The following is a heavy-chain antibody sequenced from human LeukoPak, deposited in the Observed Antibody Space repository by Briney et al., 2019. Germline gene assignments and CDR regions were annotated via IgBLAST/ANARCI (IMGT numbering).Heavy chain of an antibody. CDR2: IYYSGST. CDR3: ARMRRRDGYNFDY. D-gene: IGHD5-24*01. CDR1: GGSISSSSYY. Sequence: SETLSLTCTVSGGSISSSSYYWGWIRQPPGKGLEWIGSIYYSGSTYYNPSLKSRVTISVDTSKNQFSLKLSSVTAADTAVYYCARMRRRDGYNFDYWGQGTLVTVSS. J-gene: IGHJ4*02. V-gene: IGHV4-39*07.